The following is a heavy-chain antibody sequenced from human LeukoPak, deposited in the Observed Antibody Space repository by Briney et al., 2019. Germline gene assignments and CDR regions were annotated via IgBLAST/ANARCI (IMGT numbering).Heavy chain of an antibody. V-gene: IGHV4-38-2*01. J-gene: IGHJ5*02. Sequence: SETLSLTCAVSGYSISSGYYWGWIRQPPGKGLEWIGSIYHSGSTYYNPSLKSRVTISVDTSKNQFSLKLSSVTAADTAVYYCARVPGIKRYCSSTSCSVSGWFDPWGQVTLVTVSS. D-gene: IGHD2-2*01. CDR3: ARVPGIKRYCSSTSCSVSGWFDP. CDR2: IYHSGST. CDR1: GYSISSGYY.